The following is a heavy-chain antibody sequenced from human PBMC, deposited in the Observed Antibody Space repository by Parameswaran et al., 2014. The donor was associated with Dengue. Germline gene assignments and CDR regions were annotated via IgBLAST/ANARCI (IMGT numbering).Heavy chain of an antibody. D-gene: IGHD3-3*01. V-gene: IGHV3-15*01. J-gene: IGHJ6*02. CDR2: IKSKTDGGTT. Sequence: IRQPPGKGLEWVGRIKSKTDGGTTDYAAPVKGRFTISRDDSKNTLYLQMNSLKTEDTAVYYCTTGTPSITIFGVALDGMDVWGQGTTVTVSS. CDR3: TTGTPSITIFGVALDGMDV.